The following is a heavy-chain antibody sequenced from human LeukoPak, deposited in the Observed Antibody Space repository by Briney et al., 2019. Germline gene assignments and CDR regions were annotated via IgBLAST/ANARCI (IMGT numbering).Heavy chain of an antibody. CDR1: GFTFSSYW. CDR3: ARDLHDYGDYLTGFDP. Sequence: PGGSLRLSCAASGFTFSSYWMSWVRQAPGKGLEWVANIKQDGSEKYYVDSVKGRFTISRDNAKNSLYLQMNSLRAEDTAVYYCARDLHDYGDYLTGFDPWGQGTLVTVSS. CDR2: IKQDGSEK. D-gene: IGHD4-17*01. J-gene: IGHJ5*02. V-gene: IGHV3-7*01.